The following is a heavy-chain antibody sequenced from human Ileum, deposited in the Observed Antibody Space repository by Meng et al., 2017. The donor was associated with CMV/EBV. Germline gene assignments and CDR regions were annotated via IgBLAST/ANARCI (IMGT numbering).Heavy chain of an antibody. CDR1: GYSFTSYW. CDR3: ARQTPPNLHSSYFDY. D-gene: IGHD5-18*01. J-gene: IGHJ4*02. Sequence: GESLKISCKGSGYSFTSYWIGWVRQMPGKGLEWMGIIYPGDSDTRYSPSFQGQVTISADKSISTAYLQWSSLKASDTAMYYCARQTPPNLHSSYFDYWGQGTLVTVSS. V-gene: IGHV5-51*01. CDR2: IYPGDSDT.